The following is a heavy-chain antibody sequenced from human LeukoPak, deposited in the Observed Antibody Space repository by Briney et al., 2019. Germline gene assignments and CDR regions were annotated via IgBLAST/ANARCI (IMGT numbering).Heavy chain of an antibody. V-gene: IGHV4-39*07. J-gene: IGHJ5*02. D-gene: IGHD3-22*01. CDR2: IYYSGST. CDR1: GGSISSSSYY. CDR3: ASAYYDSSGYSYGGWFDP. Sequence: SETLSLTCTVSGGSISSSSYYWGWIRQPPGKGLEWIGSIYYSGSTYYNPSLKSRVTISVDTSKNQFSLKLSSVTAADTAVYYCASAYYDSSGYSYGGWFDPWGQGTLVTVSS.